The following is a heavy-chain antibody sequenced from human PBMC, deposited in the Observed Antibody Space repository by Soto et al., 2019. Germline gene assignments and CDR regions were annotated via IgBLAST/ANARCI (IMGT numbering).Heavy chain of an antibody. D-gene: IGHD1-26*01. CDR3: AAIVGARGMDY. Sequence: QVQLVQSGAEVKKPGSSVKVSCKASGGTFSSYAISWVRQAPGQGLEWMGGIIPIFGTANYAQKFQGRVTITADESXXXAXXELSSLRSEDTAVYYCAAIVGARGMDYWGQGTLVTVSS. V-gene: IGHV1-69*01. CDR1: GGTFSSYA. J-gene: IGHJ4*02. CDR2: IIPIFGTA.